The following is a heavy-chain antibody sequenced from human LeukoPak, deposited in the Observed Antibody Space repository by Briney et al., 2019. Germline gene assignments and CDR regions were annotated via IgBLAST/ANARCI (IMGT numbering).Heavy chain of an antibody. CDR2: INPSGGST. Sequence: GASVKVSCKASGYTFTSYYMHWVRQAPGQGLEWMGIINPSGGSTSYAQKFQGRVTMTRDTSTSTVYMELSSLRSEDTAVYYCARDPGYYDSSGYYSEGYYFDYWVQGTLVTVSS. J-gene: IGHJ4*02. CDR3: ARDPGYYDSSGYYSEGYYFDY. D-gene: IGHD3-22*01. CDR1: GYTFTSYY. V-gene: IGHV1-46*01.